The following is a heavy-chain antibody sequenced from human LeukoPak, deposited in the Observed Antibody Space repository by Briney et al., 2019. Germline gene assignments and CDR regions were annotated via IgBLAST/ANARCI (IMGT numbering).Heavy chain of an antibody. Sequence: SETLSLTCTVSGGSISSYYWSWIRQPSGKGLEWIGYIYYSGSTNYNPSLKSRVTISVDTSKNQFSLKLSSVTAADTAVYYCARQISSSPGYYFDYWGQGTLVTVSS. D-gene: IGHD6-6*01. V-gene: IGHV4-59*08. J-gene: IGHJ4*02. CDR2: IYYSGST. CDR1: GGSISSYY. CDR3: ARQISSSPGYYFDY.